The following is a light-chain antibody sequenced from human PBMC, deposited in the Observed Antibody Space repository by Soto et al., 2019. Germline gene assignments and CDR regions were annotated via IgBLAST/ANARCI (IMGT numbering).Light chain of an antibody. V-gene: IGKV3-11*01. CDR2: DAS. CDR3: QQRSNWPWT. J-gene: IGKJ1*01. Sequence: EIFLTQSPATLSLSPGERATLSCRASQSVSSYLAWYQQKPGQAPRLLIYDASNRATGIPARFSGSGSGTDFTLTISSLEPEDFAVYYCQQRSNWPWTFGQGDQGGYQ. CDR1: QSVSSY.